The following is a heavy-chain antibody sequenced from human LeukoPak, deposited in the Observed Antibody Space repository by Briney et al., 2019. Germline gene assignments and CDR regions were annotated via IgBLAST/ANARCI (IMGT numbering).Heavy chain of an antibody. D-gene: IGHD1-26*01. CDR2: IRYDGSNK. V-gene: IGHV3-30*02. J-gene: IGHJ4*02. CDR1: GFTFSSYG. Sequence: QTWGSLRLSCAASGFTFSSYGMHRVRQAPGKGLEWVAFIRYDGSNKYYADSVKGRFTISRDNSKNTLYLQMNSLRAEDTAVYYCVKDRASGSYFLDLDSWGQGTLVTVSS. CDR3: VKDRASGSYFLDLDS.